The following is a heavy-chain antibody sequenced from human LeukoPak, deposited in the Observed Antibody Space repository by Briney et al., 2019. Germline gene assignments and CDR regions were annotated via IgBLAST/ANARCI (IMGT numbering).Heavy chain of an antibody. V-gene: IGHV4-59*01. CDR3: ARVLKAGTSGYYSDY. Sequence: SETLSLTCTVSGDSISNYYWTWIRQPPGKGLEWIGYMYNSGSTSYNPSLKSRVTISVDTSKNQFSLKVSSVTATDTTLYYCARVLKAGTSGYYSDYWGPGTLVTVSS. CDR1: GDSISNYY. J-gene: IGHJ4*02. CDR2: MYNSGST. D-gene: IGHD3-9*01.